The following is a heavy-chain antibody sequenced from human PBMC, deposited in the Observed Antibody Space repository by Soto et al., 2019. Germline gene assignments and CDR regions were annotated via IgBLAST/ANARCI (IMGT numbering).Heavy chain of an antibody. CDR1: GFTFSSYG. Sequence: QVQLVESGGGVVQPGRSLRLSCAASGFTFSSYGMHWVRQAPGKGLEWVAVIWYDGSNKYYADSVKGRFTISRDNSKNTLYLQMNSLRAEDTAVYYCAREVVRGVLAPSRYYYYGMDVWGQGTTVTVSS. V-gene: IGHV3-33*01. CDR2: IWYDGSNK. CDR3: AREVVRGVLAPSRYYYYGMDV. D-gene: IGHD3-10*01. J-gene: IGHJ6*02.